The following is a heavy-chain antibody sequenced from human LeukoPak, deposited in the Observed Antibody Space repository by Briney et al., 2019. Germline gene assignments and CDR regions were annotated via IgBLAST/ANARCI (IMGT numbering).Heavy chain of an antibody. CDR3: AREGIVVVPAPDY. CDR2: IKQDGSEK. V-gene: IGHV3-7*01. D-gene: IGHD2-2*01. J-gene: IGHJ4*02. CDR1: GFTFSSYW. Sequence: AGGSLRLSCAASGFTFSSYWMSWVRQAPGKGLEWVANIKQDGSEKYYVDSVKGRFTISRDNAKNSLYLQMNSLRAEDTAVHYCAREGIVVVPAPDYWGQGTLVTVSS.